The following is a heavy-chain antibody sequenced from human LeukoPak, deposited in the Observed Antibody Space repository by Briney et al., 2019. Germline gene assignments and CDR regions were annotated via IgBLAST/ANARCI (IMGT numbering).Heavy chain of an antibody. Sequence: GESLKISCKGSGYTFTTYWIGWVRQMPGKGLEWMGIIYPGDSDIRYSPSFQGQVTISADKSISTAYLQWSSLKASDTAMYYCARPVEMATICAFDIWGQGTMVTVSS. CDR2: IYPGDSDI. J-gene: IGHJ3*02. CDR1: GYTFTTYW. CDR3: ARPVEMATICAFDI. V-gene: IGHV5-51*01. D-gene: IGHD5-24*01.